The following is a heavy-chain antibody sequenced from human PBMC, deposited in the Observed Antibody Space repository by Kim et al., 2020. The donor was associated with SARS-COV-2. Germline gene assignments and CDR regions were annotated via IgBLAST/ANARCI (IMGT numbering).Heavy chain of an antibody. V-gene: IGHV3-74*01. CDR3: TRGIVTETNY. J-gene: IGHJ4*02. D-gene: IGHD3-16*02. CDR2: VSADGSNT. Sequence: GGSLRLSCAASGFTFTNYCMHWVRQAPGKGLMWVSYVSADGSNTDYADSVKGRFTISRDNSKNTLYLQMNSLRVEDTAVYYCTRGIVTETNYWGQCSQV. CDR1: GFTFTNYC.